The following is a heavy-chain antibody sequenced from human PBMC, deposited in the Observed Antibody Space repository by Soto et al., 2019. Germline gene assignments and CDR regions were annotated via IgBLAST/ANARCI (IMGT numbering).Heavy chain of an antibody. CDR2: ISYDGSNK. D-gene: IGHD6-19*01. J-gene: IGHJ4*02. Sequence: ESGGGVVQPGRSLRLSCAASGFTFSSYAMHWVRQAPGKGLEWVAVISYDGSNKYYADSVKGRFTISRDNSKNTLYLQMNSLRAEDTAVYYCARAGQWLVPGSFDYWGQGTLVTVSS. CDR3: ARAGQWLVPGSFDY. CDR1: GFTFSSYA. V-gene: IGHV3-30-3*01.